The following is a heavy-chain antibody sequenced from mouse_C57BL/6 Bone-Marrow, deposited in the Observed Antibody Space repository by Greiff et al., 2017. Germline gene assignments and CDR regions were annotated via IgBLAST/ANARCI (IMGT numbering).Heavy chain of an antibody. CDR2: IWSGGST. CDR3: ARKGGYRVVFAY. J-gene: IGHJ3*01. CDR1: GFSLTSYG. D-gene: IGHD2-2*01. V-gene: IGHV2-2*01. Sequence: QVQLQQSGPGLVQPSQSLSITCTVSGFSLTSYGVHWVRQSPGKGLEWLGVIWSGGSTDYNAAFISRLSISKDNSKSQVFFKMNSLQAEDTAIYYCARKGGYRVVFAYWGQGTLVTVSA.